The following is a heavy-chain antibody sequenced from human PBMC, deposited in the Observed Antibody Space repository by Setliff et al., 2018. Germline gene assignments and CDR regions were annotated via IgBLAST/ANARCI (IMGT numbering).Heavy chain of an antibody. V-gene: IGHV3-48*04. CDR3: ARDPEYYNFWSGYYPVDK. J-gene: IGHJ4*02. CDR2: ISSSSSTI. CDR1: GFTFSSYS. D-gene: IGHD3-3*01. Sequence: GGSLRLSCAASGFTFSSYSMNWVRQAPGKGLEWVSYISSSSSTIYYADSVKGRFTISRDNAKNSLYLQMNSLRAEDTAVYYCARDPEYYNFWSGYYPVDKWGQGTLVTVSS.